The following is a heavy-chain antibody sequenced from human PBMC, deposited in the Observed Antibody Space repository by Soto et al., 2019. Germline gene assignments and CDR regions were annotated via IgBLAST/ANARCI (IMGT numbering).Heavy chain of an antibody. D-gene: IGHD3-3*01. CDR3: AKDLFARGGLLEWSDYYYYYGMDV. V-gene: IGHV3-30*18. CDR1: GFTFSSYG. J-gene: IGHJ6*02. CDR2: ISYDGSNK. Sequence: PGGSLRLSCAASGFTFSSYGMHWVRQAPGKGLEWVAVISYDGSNKYYADSVKGRFTISRDNSKNTLYLQMNSLRAEDTAVYYCAKDLFARGGLLEWSDYYYYYGMDVWGQGTKGTVS.